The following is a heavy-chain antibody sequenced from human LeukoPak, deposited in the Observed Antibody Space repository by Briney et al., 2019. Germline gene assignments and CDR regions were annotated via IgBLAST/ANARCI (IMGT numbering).Heavy chain of an antibody. D-gene: IGHD6-13*01. J-gene: IGHJ4*02. V-gene: IGHV3-23*01. CDR3: AKPAAGASYYFDY. CDR2: ISGSGGST. Sequence: PGGSLRLSCAAYGYTLSSYAMSWVRQARGKGMEWVSGISGSGGSTYYADSVKGRFTISRDNSKNTPYLKMNSLRPEDTAVYYCAKPAAGASYYFDYWGQGTLVTVSS. CDR1: GYTLSSYA.